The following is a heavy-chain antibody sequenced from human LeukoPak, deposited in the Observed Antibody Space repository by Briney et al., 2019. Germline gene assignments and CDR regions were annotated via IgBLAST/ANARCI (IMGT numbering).Heavy chain of an antibody. CDR3: ARWYSSGWPYFDY. CDR2: IYYSGST. V-gene: IGHV4-59*08. D-gene: IGHD6-19*01. J-gene: IGHJ4*02. Sequence: SENMSLTCTVSGGSISTYYWSWIRQPPGKGLEWIGYIYYSGSTDYNPSLKSLVTIAVDTSENQFSLNVTSVTAADTAVYYCARWYSSGWPYFDYWGQGILVTVSS. CDR1: GGSISTYY.